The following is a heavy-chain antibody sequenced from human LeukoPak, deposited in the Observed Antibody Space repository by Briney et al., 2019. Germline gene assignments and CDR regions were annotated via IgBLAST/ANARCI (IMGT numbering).Heavy chain of an antibody. CDR2: ISSSGSTI. Sequence: PGGSLRLSCAASGFPFSSYAMTWVRQAPGKGLEWVSYISSSGSTIYYADSVKGRFTISRDNAKNSLYLQMNSLRAEDTAVYYCAAARGGDCLDYWGQGTLVTVSS. D-gene: IGHD2-21*02. CDR3: AAARGGDCLDY. V-gene: IGHV3-48*04. CDR1: GFPFSSYA. J-gene: IGHJ4*02.